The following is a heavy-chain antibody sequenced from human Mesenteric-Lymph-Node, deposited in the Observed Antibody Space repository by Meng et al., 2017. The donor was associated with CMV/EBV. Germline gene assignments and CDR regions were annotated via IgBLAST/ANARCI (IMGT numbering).Heavy chain of an antibody. CDR3: ARDFRGYYSVFDY. CDR1: GFAFSEHY. V-gene: IGHV3-72*01. Sequence: GESLKISCAASGFAFSEHYMDWVRRAPGKGLEWVGRIRNKANFYTTEYAASVEGRFSISRDDSLNALYLQMNSLRAEDTAVYYCARDFRGYYSVFDYWGQGTLVTVSS. J-gene: IGHJ4*02. D-gene: IGHD3-22*01. CDR2: IRNKANFYTT.